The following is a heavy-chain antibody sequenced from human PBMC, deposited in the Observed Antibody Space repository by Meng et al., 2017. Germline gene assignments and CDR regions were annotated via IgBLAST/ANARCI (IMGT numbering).Heavy chain of an antibody. Sequence: GESLKISCAASGFTFSDYYMNWVRQAPGKGLEWVSSISSSSTIYYADSVKGRFTISRDNAKNSLYLQMNSLRAEDTAVYYCARDRSLPLGQLWGGVIDYWGQGTLVTVSS. CDR3: ARDRSLPLGQLWGGVIDY. D-gene: IGHD5-18*01. CDR2: ISSSSTI. J-gene: IGHJ4*02. CDR1: GFTFSDYY. V-gene: IGHV3-69-1*02.